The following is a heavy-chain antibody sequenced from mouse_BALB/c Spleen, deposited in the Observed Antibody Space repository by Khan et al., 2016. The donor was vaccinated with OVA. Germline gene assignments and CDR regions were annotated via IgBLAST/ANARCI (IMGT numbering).Heavy chain of an antibody. CDR3: ARSTTGYTMDY. J-gene: IGHJ4*01. CDR2: INPRSGYT. D-gene: IGHD2-14*01. CDR1: GYTFTSNT. Sequence: QVRLQQSGAELARPGASVRMSCKASGYTFTSNTMHWVKKRPGQGLEWIGYINPRSGYTNFNQNFKDKATLTADKSSSTAYMQLSSLTSEDSAVYYCARSTTGYTMDYWGQGTSVTVSS. V-gene: IGHV1-4*01.